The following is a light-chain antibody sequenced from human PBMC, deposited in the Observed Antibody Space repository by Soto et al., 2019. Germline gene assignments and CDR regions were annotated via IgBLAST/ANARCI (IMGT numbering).Light chain of an antibody. CDR2: DAS. CDR1: HSVGSY. J-gene: IGKJ5*01. CDR3: QQYNIWRSIT. Sequence: EIVLTQSPATLSLSPGERATLSCRASHSVGSYLAWYQQKPGQAPRLLIYDASNRAADIPARFSGSGYGTYFTLTISSLQSEDFAVYYCQQYNIWRSITFGPGTRLEIK. V-gene: IGKV3-11*01.